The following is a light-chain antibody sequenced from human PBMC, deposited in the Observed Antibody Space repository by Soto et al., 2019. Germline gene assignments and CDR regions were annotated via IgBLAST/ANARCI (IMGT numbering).Light chain of an antibody. V-gene: IGLV7-43*01. Sequence: QAVVTQEPSLTVSPGGTVTLTCASSTGAVTSGYYPNWFQQKPGQTPRALIFGTSNKHSWTPARFSGSLLGGKAALTLSGVQPEDEAEYYCLLYFGGARVFGGGTKLTVL. J-gene: IGLJ2*01. CDR1: TGAVTSGYY. CDR3: LLYFGGARV. CDR2: GTS.